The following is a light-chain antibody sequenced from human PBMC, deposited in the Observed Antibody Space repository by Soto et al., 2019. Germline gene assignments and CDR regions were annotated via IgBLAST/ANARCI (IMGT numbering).Light chain of an antibody. J-gene: IGKJ5*01. Sequence: DIQMTQSPSSLSASVGDRVTITCQASQDISNYLNWYQQKPRKAPKLLIYDASNLETGVPSRFSGSRSGTDFTFTITSPQPEDIATYYCQQYKHLITFGPGTRLEIK. CDR1: QDISNY. CDR3: QQYKHLIT. CDR2: DAS. V-gene: IGKV1-33*01.